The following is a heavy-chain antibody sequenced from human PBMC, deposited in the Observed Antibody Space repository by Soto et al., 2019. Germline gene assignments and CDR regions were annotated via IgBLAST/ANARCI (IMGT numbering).Heavy chain of an antibody. CDR1: GFTFSNYA. Sequence: EVQLLESGGDLGQPGGSLRLSCAASGFTFSNYAMSWVRQAPGKGLEWVSLIRGSGGPTNYADSVKGRFTVSRDNSKNMLFLQMNSLRAEDTAVYYCVKDFRGGYDWTHDWGQGTLVTVSS. D-gene: IGHD5-12*01. CDR3: VKDFRGGYDWTHD. V-gene: IGHV3-23*01. CDR2: IRGSGGPT. J-gene: IGHJ4*02.